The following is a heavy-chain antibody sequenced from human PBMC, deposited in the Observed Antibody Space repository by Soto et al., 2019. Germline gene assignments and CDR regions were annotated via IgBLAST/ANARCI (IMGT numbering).Heavy chain of an antibody. CDR2: LDPSDSYT. D-gene: IGHD5-12*01. CDR1: GYSFTSYW. CDR3: ARLAMATRRGYYGMDV. V-gene: IGHV5-10-1*01. Sequence: EVQLVQSGAEVKKPGESLRISCKGSGYSFTSYWISWVRQMPGKGLEWMGRLDPSDSYTNYSPSFQGDVTISADKSISTAYLQWSSLKASDTAMYYCARLAMATRRGYYGMDVWGQGTTVTVSS. J-gene: IGHJ6*02.